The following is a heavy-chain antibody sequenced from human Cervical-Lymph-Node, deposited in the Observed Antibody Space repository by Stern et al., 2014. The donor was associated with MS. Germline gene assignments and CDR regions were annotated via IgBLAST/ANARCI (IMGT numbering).Heavy chain of an antibody. CDR3: ATTFR. CDR1: GGTFSSDV. CDR2: IIPTFGTT. Sequence: VQLVQSGAEVKKPGSSVQVSCKASGGTFSSDVISWVRQAPGQGLDWLGGIIPTFGTTNYAQKFQGRVKITADESMSTAYMELSSLRSEDTALYYCATTFRWGQGTLITVSS. D-gene: IGHD3-16*01. V-gene: IGHV1-69*01. J-gene: IGHJ4*02.